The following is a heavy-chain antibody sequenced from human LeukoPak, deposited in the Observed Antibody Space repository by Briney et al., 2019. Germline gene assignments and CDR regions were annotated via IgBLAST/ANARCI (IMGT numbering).Heavy chain of an antibody. J-gene: IGHJ3*02. D-gene: IGHD3-3*01. CDR1: GFTFSSYS. CDR3: ARESGVAPAVAFDI. CDR2: IYSGGST. V-gene: IGHV3-53*01. Sequence: GGSLRLSCAASGFTFSSYSMNWVRQAPGKGLEWVSVIYSGGSTYYADSVKGRFTISRDNSKNTLYLQMNSLRAEDTAVYYCARESGVAPAVAFDIWGQGTMVTVSS.